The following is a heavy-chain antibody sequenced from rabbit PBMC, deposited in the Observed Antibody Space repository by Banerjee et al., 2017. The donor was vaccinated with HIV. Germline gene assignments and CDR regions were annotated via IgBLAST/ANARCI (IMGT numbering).Heavy chain of an antibody. V-gene: IGHV1S40*01. CDR2: IYAGNSGAT. D-gene: IGHD8-1*01. Sequence: QSLEESGGGLVQPEGSLTLTCTASGFSFSSYYYMCWVRQAPGKGLEWIACIYAGNSGATYYASWAKGRFTISKTSSTTVTLQMTSLTAADTATYFCAKPTSDYSFYFALWGPGTLVTVS. CDR1: GFSFSSYYY. CDR3: AKPTSDYSFYFAL. J-gene: IGHJ4*01.